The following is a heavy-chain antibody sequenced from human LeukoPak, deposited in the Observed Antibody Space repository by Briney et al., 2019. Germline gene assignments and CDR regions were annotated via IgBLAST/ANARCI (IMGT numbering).Heavy chain of an antibody. V-gene: IGHV1-2*02. D-gene: IGHD2-2*01. J-gene: IGHJ4*02. CDR1: GYTFTGYY. CDR2: INPNSGGT. CDR3: ARGDGSGTVVVPAAVVY. Sequence: ASVTVSCKASGYTFTGYYMHWVRQAPGQGLEWMGWINPNSGGTNYAQKFQGRVTMTRDTSISTAYMELSRLRFDDTAVYYCARGDGSGTVVVPAAVVYWGQGTLVTVSS.